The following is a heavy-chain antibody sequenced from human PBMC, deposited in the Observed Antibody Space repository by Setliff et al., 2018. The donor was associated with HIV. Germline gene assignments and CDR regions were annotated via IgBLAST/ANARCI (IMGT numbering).Heavy chain of an antibody. CDR2: INTYNDNT. Sequence: ASVKVSCKASGYTFSGDYIHWVRQAPGQGLEWMGWINTYNDNTNYAQNLQGRVTLTTDTSTNTAYMYLRTLRSDDTAVYYCARGVSRDSTGYYRDEYFQHWGQGTLVTVSS. CDR1: GYTFSGDY. J-gene: IGHJ1*01. V-gene: IGHV1-18*04. CDR3: ARGVSRDSTGYYRDEYFQH. D-gene: IGHD3-22*01.